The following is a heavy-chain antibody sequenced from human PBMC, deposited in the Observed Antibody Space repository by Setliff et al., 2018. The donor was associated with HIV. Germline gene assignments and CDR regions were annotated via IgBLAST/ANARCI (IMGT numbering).Heavy chain of an antibody. Sequence: LSLTCAVYGGSFSGYYWSWIRQPPGKGLEWIGEINHSGSTNYNPSLKSRVTISVDTSKNQFSLKLSSVTAADTAVYYCARLCLRCKGLIYDYMDVWGKGTTVTVSS. CDR2: INHSGST. V-gene: IGHV4-34*01. D-gene: IGHD4-17*01. J-gene: IGHJ6*03. CDR3: ARLCLRCKGLIYDYMDV. CDR1: GGSFSGYY.